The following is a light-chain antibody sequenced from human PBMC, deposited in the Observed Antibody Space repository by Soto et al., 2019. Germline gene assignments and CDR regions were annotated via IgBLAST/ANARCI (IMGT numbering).Light chain of an antibody. CDR2: AAS. Sequence: DIQMTQSPSSLSASVGDRVTITCRASQGISSWLAWYQQKPGKAPELLIYAASTLQSGVPSRFSGSGSGTDFTLTISCLQSEDFATYYCQQYYSFPIPFGQGTRLEIK. CDR3: QQYYSFPIP. V-gene: IGKV1D-16*01. J-gene: IGKJ5*01. CDR1: QGISSW.